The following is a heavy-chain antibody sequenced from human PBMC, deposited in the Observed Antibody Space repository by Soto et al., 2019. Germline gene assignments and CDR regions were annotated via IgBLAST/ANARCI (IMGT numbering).Heavy chain of an antibody. CDR2: IWHDGRNK. V-gene: IGHV3-33*01. D-gene: IGHD2-2*01. Sequence: QVQLVESGGGVIQPGRSLRLTCAASGFTFSSFGMHWVRQAPGKGLEWVAVIWHDGRNKYYADFVEGRFTISRDNSKNTLYLQMNSLRAEDTAVYYCASRSPALDYWGQGTLVTVSS. CDR3: ASRSPALDY. J-gene: IGHJ4*02. CDR1: GFTFSSFG.